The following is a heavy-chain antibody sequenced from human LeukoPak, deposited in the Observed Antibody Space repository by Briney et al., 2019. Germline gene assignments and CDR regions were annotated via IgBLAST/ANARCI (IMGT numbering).Heavy chain of an antibody. J-gene: IGHJ3*02. CDR3: ARESHAAHDAFDI. V-gene: IGHV1-2*02. D-gene: IGHD2-15*01. Sequence: ASVKVSCKAPGYTFTGYYMHWVRQAPGQGLERMGWINPNSGGTNYAQKFQGRVTMTRDTSISTAYMELSRLRSDDTAVYYCARESHAAHDAFDIWGQGTMVTVSS. CDR2: INPNSGGT. CDR1: GYTFTGYY.